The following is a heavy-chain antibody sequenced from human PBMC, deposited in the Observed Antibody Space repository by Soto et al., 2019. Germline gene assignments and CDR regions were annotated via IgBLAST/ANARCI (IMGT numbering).Heavy chain of an antibody. CDR3: ARVPDS. J-gene: IGHJ4*02. CDR1: FGSISSGGHY. Sequence: QLQLQESGAGLVKPSQTLSLTCAVSFGSISSGGHYGIWFRQQPGKGLEGIGYIYHSGRTYYNPSLKSRVNISVAKSKNQYSRKLSFVTASDTAVYYCARVPDSWGQGTQITVSS. CDR2: IYHSGRT. V-gene: IGHV4-30-2*01.